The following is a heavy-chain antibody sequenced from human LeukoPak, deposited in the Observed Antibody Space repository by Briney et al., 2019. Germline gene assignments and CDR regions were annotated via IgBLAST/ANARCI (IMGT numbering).Heavy chain of an antibody. CDR2: IYYSGST. Sequence: PSETLSLTCTVSGGSIGSSSYYWGWIRQPPGKGLEWIGSIYYSGSTYYNPSLKSRVTISVDTSKNQFSLKLSSVTAADTAVYYCARWHSSSWDTYYFDYWGQGTLVTVSS. J-gene: IGHJ4*02. V-gene: IGHV4-39*01. D-gene: IGHD6-13*01. CDR1: GGSIGSSSYY. CDR3: ARWHSSSWDTYYFDY.